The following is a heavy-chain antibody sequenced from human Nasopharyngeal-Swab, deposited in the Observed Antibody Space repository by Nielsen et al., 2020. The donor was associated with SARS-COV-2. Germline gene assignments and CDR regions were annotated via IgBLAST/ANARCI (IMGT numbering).Heavy chain of an antibody. CDR1: GFTFDDHS. J-gene: IGHJ4*02. V-gene: IGHV3-9*01. CDR3: AKGGGSYYNAFDS. CDR2: INGNSGEI. D-gene: IGHD3-10*01. Sequence: SLKISCAASGFTFDDHSMHWVRQAPGKGLEWVSSINGNSGEIGYAASVKGRFTISRDNAKSSLNLQMNSLTTDDTALYYCAKGGGSYYNAFDSWGQGTLVTVSS.